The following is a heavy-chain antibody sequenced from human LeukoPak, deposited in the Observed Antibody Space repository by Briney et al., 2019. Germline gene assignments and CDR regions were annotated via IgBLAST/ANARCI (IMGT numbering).Heavy chain of an antibody. CDR3: ARGPPRGKYYYMDV. J-gene: IGHJ6*03. D-gene: IGHD1-1*01. Sequence: GGSLRLSCAASGFTFSSFDMHWLRQPTEQGLECVSTIGTASDTYYPGSVEGRFTLSRDNAKNCLYLQMNSLTAGDTAVYYCARGPPRGKYYYMDVWGKGTTVTVSS. CDR1: GFTFSSFD. CDR2: IGTASDT. V-gene: IGHV3-13*01.